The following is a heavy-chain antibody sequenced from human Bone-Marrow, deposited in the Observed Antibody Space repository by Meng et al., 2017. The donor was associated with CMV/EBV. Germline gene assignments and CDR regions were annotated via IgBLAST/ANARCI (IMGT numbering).Heavy chain of an antibody. CDR3: ARDGAIAAAGTGDY. D-gene: IGHD6-13*01. Sequence: SCKASGFTFSSYAMHWVRQAPGKGLEWVAVISYDGSNKYYADSVKGRFTISRDNSKNTLYLQMNSLRAEDTAVYYCARDGAIAAAGTGDYWGQGTLVTVSS. CDR2: ISYDGSNK. CDR1: GFTFSSYA. J-gene: IGHJ4*02. V-gene: IGHV3-30-3*01.